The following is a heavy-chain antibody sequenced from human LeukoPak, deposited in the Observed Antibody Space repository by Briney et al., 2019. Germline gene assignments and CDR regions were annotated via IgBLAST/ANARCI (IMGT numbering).Heavy chain of an antibody. CDR3: ARDMASYYYYMDV. CDR1: GFTFDDYG. CDR2: IYWNGGST. V-gene: IGHV3-20*04. Sequence: GPSLRLSCAASGFTFDDYGMSSVRQAPGKGMECLSGIYWNGGSTGYADSVKGRFTISRDNAKNSLYLQMNSLRAEDTALYYCARDMASYYYYMDVWGKGTTVTVSS. J-gene: IGHJ6*03. D-gene: IGHD5-24*01.